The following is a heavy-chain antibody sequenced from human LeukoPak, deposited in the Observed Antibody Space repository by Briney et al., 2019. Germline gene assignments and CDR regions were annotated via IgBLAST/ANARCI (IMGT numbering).Heavy chain of an antibody. CDR1: GFTFSSYS. Sequence: GGSLRLSCAASGFTFSSYSMNWVRQAPGKGLEWVSYISSSSSTIYYADSVKGRFTISRDNAKDSLYLQMNSLRAEDTAVYYCGRGELPWSMDAFDGGGEGTMVTVSS. CDR2: ISSSSSTI. D-gene: IGHD1-26*01. CDR3: GRGELPWSMDAFDG. J-gene: IGHJ3*01. V-gene: IGHV3-48*01.